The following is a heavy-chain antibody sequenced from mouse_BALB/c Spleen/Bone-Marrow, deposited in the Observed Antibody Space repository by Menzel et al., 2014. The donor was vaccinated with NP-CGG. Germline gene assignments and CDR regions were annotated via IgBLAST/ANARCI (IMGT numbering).Heavy chain of an antibody. D-gene: IGHD1-1*01. V-gene: IGHV5-6-3*01. CDR3: ARDPLYYYA. J-gene: IGHJ3*01. Sequence: EVHLVESGGGLVQPRGSLKLSCAASGFTFSSYGMSWVRQTPDKRLELVATINSNGGSTYYPDSVKGRFTISRDNAKNTLYLQMSSLKSEDTAMYYCARDPLYYYAWGQGTLVTVSA. CDR2: INSNGGST. CDR1: GFTFSSYG.